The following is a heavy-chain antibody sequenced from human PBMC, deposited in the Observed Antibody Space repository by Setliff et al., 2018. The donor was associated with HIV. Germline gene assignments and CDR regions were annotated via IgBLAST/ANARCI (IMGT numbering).Heavy chain of an antibody. CDR1: GYTFTGYY. J-gene: IGHJ4*02. Sequence: ASVKVSCKASGYTFTGYYMHWVRQAPGQGLEWMGWINPNSGGTNYAQKFRGRVTMTRDTSISTAYMELSRLRSDDTGMYFCVRRGGPGPSHRRFDYWGQGTLVTVSS. D-gene: IGHD3-10*01. CDR3: VRRGGPGPSHRRFDY. V-gene: IGHV1-2*02. CDR2: INPNSGGT.